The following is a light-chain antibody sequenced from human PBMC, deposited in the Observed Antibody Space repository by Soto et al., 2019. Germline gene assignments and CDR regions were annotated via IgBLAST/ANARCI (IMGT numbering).Light chain of an antibody. CDR1: QSVSSR. V-gene: IGKV3-11*01. J-gene: IGKJ4*01. CDR2: DAS. Sequence: IVITQSPATLSLSPGERATLSCRASQSVSSRRLAWYHQKSGQAPRLLIYDASNRATGTPARLSGSGSGTEFTLTIRSIEPEDYAVYYCQQRYVWLTFGGGTKVDI. CDR3: QQRYVWLT.